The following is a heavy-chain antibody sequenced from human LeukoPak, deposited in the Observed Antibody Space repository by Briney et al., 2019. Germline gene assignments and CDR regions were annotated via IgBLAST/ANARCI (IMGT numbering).Heavy chain of an antibody. V-gene: IGHV4-31*11. J-gene: IGHJ4*02. CDR2: IYYSGST. CDR1: GGSFSGYY. Sequence: SETLSLTCAVYGGSFSGYYWSWIRQHPGKGLEWIGYIYYSGSTYYNPSLKSRVTISVDTSKNQFSLKLSSVTAADTAVYYCAKGRTWAAGIFDYWGQGTLVTVSS. CDR3: AKGRTWAAGIFDY. D-gene: IGHD6-13*01.